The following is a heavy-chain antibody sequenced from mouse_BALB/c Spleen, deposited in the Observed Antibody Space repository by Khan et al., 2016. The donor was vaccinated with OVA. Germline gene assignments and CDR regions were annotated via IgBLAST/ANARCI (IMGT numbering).Heavy chain of an antibody. CDR2: ISYSGNT. J-gene: IGHJ2*02. CDR1: GYSITSDYA. Sequence: EVKLEVSGPGLVKPSQSLSLTCTVTGYSITSDYAWNWIRQFPGNKLEWMGFISYSGNTKYNPSLKSRFSITRDTSKNQFFLQLNSVTTEDTATYYCARVYGGYFDYWGQGTSLTVSS. CDR3: ARVYGGYFDY. D-gene: IGHD1-1*01. V-gene: IGHV3-2*02.